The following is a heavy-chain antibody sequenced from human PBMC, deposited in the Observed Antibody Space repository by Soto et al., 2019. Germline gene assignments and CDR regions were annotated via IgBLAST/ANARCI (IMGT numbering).Heavy chain of an antibody. CDR3: ARFGARPNTDHYYYYYGMDV. CDR2: ISAYNGNT. J-gene: IGHJ6*02. Sequence: QVQLVQSGAEVKKPGASVKVSCKASGYTFTSYGISWVRQAPGQGLEWMGWISAYNGNTNYAQKLQGRVTMTTDTSTSTAYMELRSLRSDDTAVYYCARFGARPNTDHYYYYYGMDVWGQGTTVTVSS. V-gene: IGHV1-18*01. CDR1: GYTFTSYG. D-gene: IGHD1-26*01.